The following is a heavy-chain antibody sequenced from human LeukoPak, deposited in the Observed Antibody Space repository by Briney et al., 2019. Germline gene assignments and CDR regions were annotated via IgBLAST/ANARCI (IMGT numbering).Heavy chain of an antibody. CDR3: ARVVGSRYGDYSLFDY. Sequence: KPSETLSLTCAVYGGSFSGYYWSWIRQPPGKGLEWIGEINHSGSTNYNPSLKSRVTISVDTSKNQFSLKLSSVTAADTAVYYCARVVGSRYGDYSLFDYWGQGTLVTVSS. CDR2: INHSGST. D-gene: IGHD4-17*01. CDR1: GGSFSGYY. J-gene: IGHJ4*02. V-gene: IGHV4-34*01.